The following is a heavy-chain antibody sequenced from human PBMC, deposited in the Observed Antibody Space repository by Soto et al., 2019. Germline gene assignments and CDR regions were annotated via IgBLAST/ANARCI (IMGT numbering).Heavy chain of an antibody. CDR2: ISYDGSNK. Sequence: PGGSLRLSCAASGFTFSSYGMHWVRQAPGKGLEWVAVISYDGSNKYYADSVKGRFTISRDNSKNTLYLQMNSLRAEDTAVYYCANDRYEQWLVSGNYFDYWGQGTRVTVSS. V-gene: IGHV3-30*18. CDR1: GFTFSSYG. CDR3: ANDRYEQWLVSGNYFDY. D-gene: IGHD6-19*01. J-gene: IGHJ4*02.